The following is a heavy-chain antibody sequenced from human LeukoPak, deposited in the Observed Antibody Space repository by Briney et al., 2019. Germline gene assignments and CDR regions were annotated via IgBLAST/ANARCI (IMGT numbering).Heavy chain of an antibody. CDR1: GGSISSGGYY. CDR3: ARDRETGYQLPRGWFDP. CDR2: IYYSGST. V-gene: IGHV4-31*03. J-gene: IGHJ5*02. D-gene: IGHD2-2*01. Sequence: SETLSLTCTVSGGSISSGGYYWRWIRQHPGKGLEWIGYIYYSGSTYYNPSLKSRVTISVDTSKNQFSLKLSSVTAADTAVYYCARDRETGYQLPRGWFDPWGQGTLVTVSS.